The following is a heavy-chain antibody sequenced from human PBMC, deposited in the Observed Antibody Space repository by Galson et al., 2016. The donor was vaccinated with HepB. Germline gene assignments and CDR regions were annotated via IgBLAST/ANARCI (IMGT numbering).Heavy chain of an antibody. D-gene: IGHD3-10*01. Sequence: SVKVSCKASGYAFTTYTLHWVRQAPGQRPEWLGWINAATGNTKYSESFQDRVTSTRDTSASIVYMELSSLRSEDTTVYYCARGMGRGVINPPARFDPWGQGTLVTVSS. CDR1: GYAFTTYT. J-gene: IGHJ5*02. CDR2: INAATGNT. V-gene: IGHV1-3*01. CDR3: ARGMGRGVINPPARFDP.